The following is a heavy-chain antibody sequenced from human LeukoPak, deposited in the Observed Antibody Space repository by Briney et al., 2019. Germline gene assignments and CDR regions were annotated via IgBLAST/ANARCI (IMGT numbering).Heavy chain of an antibody. J-gene: IGHJ4*02. CDR3: ARGVIPGTMIVVVDHLGAFPPNPLLDY. CDR1: GGSFSGYY. CDR2: INHSGST. V-gene: IGHV4-34*01. D-gene: IGHD3-22*01. Sequence: PSETLSLACAVYGGSFSGYYWSWIRQPPGKGLEWIGEINHSGSTNYNPSLKSRVTISVDTSKNQFSLKLSFVTAADTAVYYCARGVIPGTMIVVVDHLGAFPPNPLLDYWGQGTLVTVSS.